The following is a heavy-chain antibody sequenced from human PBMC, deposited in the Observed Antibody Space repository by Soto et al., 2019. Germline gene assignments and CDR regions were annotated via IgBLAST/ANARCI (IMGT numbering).Heavy chain of an antibody. Sequence: EVQLVESGGGLVKPGGSLRLSCAACGFTFSSYSMNWVRQAPGKGLEWVSSISSSSSYIYYADSVKGRFTISRDNAKNSLYLQMNSLRAEDTAVYYCARDRKVYNCEDSCPNYYYYMDVWGKGTTVTVSS. V-gene: IGHV3-21*01. CDR2: ISSSSSYI. CDR1: GFTFSSYS. J-gene: IGHJ6*03. D-gene: IGHD1-1*01. CDR3: ARDRKVYNCEDSCPNYYYYMDV.